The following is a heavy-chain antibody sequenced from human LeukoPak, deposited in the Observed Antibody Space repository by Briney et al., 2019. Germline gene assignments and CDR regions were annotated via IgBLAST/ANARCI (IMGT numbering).Heavy chain of an antibody. CDR1: GNTFSSYA. V-gene: IGHV1-3*01. J-gene: IGHJ6*02. CDR3: ASPGGIQLWFSAHYYYGMDV. Sequence: ASVKVSCKASGNTFSSYAMYWVRQAPGQRLEWMGWINAGNGNTKYSQNFQGRVTITRDTSASIAYMELSSLRSEDTAVYYCASPGGIQLWFSAHYYYGMDVWGQGTTVTVSS. CDR2: INAGNGNT. D-gene: IGHD5-18*01.